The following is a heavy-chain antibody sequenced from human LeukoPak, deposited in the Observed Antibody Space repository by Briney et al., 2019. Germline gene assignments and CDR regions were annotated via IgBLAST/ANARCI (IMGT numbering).Heavy chain of an antibody. CDR3: AKVASDSSGWYHFDY. Sequence: GGSLRLSCAASGFTFSTYAMSWVRQAPGKGLEWVSIIRGSGGGTYYADSVKGRFTISRDNSKNTLYLQMNSLRAEDTAVYYCAKVASDSSGWYHFDYWGQGTLVTVSS. V-gene: IGHV3-23*01. D-gene: IGHD6-19*01. CDR2: IRGSGGGT. J-gene: IGHJ4*02. CDR1: GFTFSTYA.